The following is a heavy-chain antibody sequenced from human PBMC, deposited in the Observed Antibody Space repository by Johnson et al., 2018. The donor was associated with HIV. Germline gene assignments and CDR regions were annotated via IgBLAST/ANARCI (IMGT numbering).Heavy chain of an antibody. CDR1: GFIFDDYD. Sequence: EVQLVESGGGVVRPGGSLRLSCAGSGFIFDDYDMTWVSQAPGKGLEWVSGINWNGGRTGYADSVKGRFTISRDNSKNTLYLQMNSLRAEDTAVYYRAKDSSTTSGYSSSWYVSGAFDIWGQGTMVTVSS. D-gene: IGHD6-13*01. CDR2: INWNGGRT. J-gene: IGHJ3*02. CDR3: AKDSSTTSGYSSSWYVSGAFDI. V-gene: IGHV3-20*04.